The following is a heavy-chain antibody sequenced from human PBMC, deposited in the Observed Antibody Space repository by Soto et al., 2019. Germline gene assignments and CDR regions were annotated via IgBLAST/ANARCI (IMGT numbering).Heavy chain of an antibody. CDR1: GGTFSSYA. D-gene: IGHD1-20*01. Sequence: ASVKVSCKASGGTFSSYAISWVRQAPGQGLEWMGGIIPIFGTANYAQKFQGRVTITADESTSTAYMELSSPRSEDTAVYYWASLLTPPYYSGIDVLGQGPTGTVSS. J-gene: IGHJ6*02. CDR2: IIPIFGTA. V-gene: IGHV1-69*13. CDR3: ASLLTPPYYSGIDV.